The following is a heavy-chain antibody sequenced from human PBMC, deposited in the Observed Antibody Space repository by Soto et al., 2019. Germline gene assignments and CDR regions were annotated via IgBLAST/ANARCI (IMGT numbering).Heavy chain of an antibody. CDR1: GGSISSYY. Sequence: PSETLSLTCTVSGGSISSYYWSWIRQPPGKGLEWIGYIHYSGSTNYNPSLESRVTISVDRSKNQFSLKLSSVTAADTAVYYCARGMTAVTTLDYWGQGTLVTVSS. J-gene: IGHJ4*02. D-gene: IGHD4-4*01. CDR2: IHYSGST. V-gene: IGHV4-59*12. CDR3: ARGMTAVTTLDY.